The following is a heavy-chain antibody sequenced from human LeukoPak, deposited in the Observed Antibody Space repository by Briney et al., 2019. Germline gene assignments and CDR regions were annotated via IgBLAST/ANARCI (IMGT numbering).Heavy chain of an antibody. Sequence: GGSLRLSCAASGFALSSHWMTWVRQVPGRGPEWVANVNRDGSETYYLGSVKGRFTISKDNAKNSLYLQVNSLRAEDTALYHCARNNGMDVWGQGTTVIVSS. V-gene: IGHV3-7*03. CDR1: GFALSSHW. CDR2: VNRDGSET. J-gene: IGHJ6*02. CDR3: ARNNGMDV.